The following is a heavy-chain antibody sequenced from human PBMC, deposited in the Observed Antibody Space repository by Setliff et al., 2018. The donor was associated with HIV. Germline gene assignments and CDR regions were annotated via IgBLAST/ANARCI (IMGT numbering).Heavy chain of an antibody. CDR1: GGSISSGGYY. CDR3: ARVPSAGVRGRPDLYHWFDP. Sequence: SETLSLTCIVSGGSISSGGYYWSWIRQHPGKGLEWIASIETTGTVNYSPSLKSRVSISLDPSRSQFSLTLRSVTAADTAVYYCARVPSAGVRGRPDLYHWFDPWGQGTLVTVSS. D-gene: IGHD3-3*01. V-gene: IGHV4-61*08. CDR2: IETTGTV. J-gene: IGHJ5*02.